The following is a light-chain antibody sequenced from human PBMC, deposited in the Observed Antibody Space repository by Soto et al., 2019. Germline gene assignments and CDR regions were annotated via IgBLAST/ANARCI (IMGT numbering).Light chain of an antibody. V-gene: IGKV4-1*01. Sequence: DIVMAQSPDALAVCLGERATINCKSSQSVLYSSNNNNYLAWYQQKPGQPPKLLIYWASTRESGVPDRFSGSGSGTDFTLTISSLQAADVAVYYCQQYYNTPLTFGGGTKVDSK. J-gene: IGKJ4*01. CDR2: WAS. CDR1: QSVLYSSNNNNY. CDR3: QQYYNTPLT.